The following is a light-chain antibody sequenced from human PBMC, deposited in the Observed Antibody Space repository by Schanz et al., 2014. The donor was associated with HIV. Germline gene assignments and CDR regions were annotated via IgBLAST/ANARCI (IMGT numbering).Light chain of an antibody. CDR2: EAS. Sequence: DIQMTQSPSTLSASVGDRISITCRASQSVSTWLAWYQQKPGKAPKLLISEASILETGVPSTFSGSGSGTEFTLTISSLQPADFATYYCQQYDSYPYTFGQGTKLEIK. CDR1: QSVSTW. J-gene: IGKJ2*01. V-gene: IGKV1-5*03. CDR3: QQYDSYPYT.